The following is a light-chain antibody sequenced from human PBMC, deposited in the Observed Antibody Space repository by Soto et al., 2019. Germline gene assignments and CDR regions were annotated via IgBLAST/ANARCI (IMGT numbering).Light chain of an antibody. CDR2: DAS. Sequence: EIVLTQSPATLSLSPGESATLSCRASQSVSSYLAWYQQKPGQAPRLLIYDASNRATGIPARFSGSGSGTDFTLTISSLEPEDCAVYYCQQRSNWPPANFGQGTKLEIK. CDR3: QQRSNWPPAN. CDR1: QSVSSY. V-gene: IGKV3-11*01. J-gene: IGKJ2*01.